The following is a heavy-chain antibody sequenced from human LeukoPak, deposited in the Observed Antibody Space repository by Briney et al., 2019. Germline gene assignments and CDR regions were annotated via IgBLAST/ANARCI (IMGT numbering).Heavy chain of an antibody. J-gene: IGHJ6*02. D-gene: IGHD2-2*01. CDR1: GYTFTTYD. Sequence: ASVTVSCKAFGYTFTTYDINWVRQAPGQGLEWMGWMNPNSGNTGYAQKFQGRVTMTRNTSINTASMELSSLRSDDTAVYYCARGGGGCTSTTCYGGGKYYFYGMDLWGQGTTVTVFS. CDR2: MNPNSGNT. V-gene: IGHV1-8*01. CDR3: ARGGGGCTSTTCYGGGKYYFYGMDL.